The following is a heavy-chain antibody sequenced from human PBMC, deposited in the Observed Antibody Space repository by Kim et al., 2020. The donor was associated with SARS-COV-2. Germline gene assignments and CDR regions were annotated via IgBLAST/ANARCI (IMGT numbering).Heavy chain of an antibody. V-gene: IGHV3-23*01. CDR2: ISGSGGST. D-gene: IGHD4-17*01. CDR1: GFTFSSYA. J-gene: IGHJ4*02. Sequence: GGSLRLSCAASGFTFSSYAMSWVRQAPGKGLVWVSAISGSGGSTNYADSVKGRFTISRDNSKNTLYLQMNSLRAEDTAVYYCARAKGYGDHYCDYWGQGTLVTVSS. CDR3: ARAKGYGDHYCDY.